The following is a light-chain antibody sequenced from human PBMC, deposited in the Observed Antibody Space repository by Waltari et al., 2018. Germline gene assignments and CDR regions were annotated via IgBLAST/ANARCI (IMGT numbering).Light chain of an antibody. J-gene: IGKJ2*01. V-gene: IGKV4-1*01. CDR2: WAS. CDR1: QSVLYSSNNKNY. Sequence: DIVMTQSPDSLAVSLGERATINSKSSQSVLYSSNNKNYLTWYQQKPGQPPKLLIYWASTRESGIPDRFSGSGSGTDFTLTISSLQAEDVAVYYCQQFYNTPYTFGQGTKLEIK. CDR3: QQFYNTPYT.